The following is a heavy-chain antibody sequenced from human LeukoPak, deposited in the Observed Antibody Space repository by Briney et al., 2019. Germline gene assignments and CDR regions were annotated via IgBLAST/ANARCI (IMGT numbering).Heavy chain of an antibody. CDR1: GFTFSSSA. V-gene: IGHV3-23*01. CDR3: TKGHYYGSGSYWV. Sequence: GGSLRLSCAASGFTFSSSAMSWVRQAPGKGLEWVSAINFSGGTTYYADSVKGRFTISRDNFKNTLYLQMNGLRADDTAVYYCTKGHYYGSGSYWVWGQGTLVTVSS. D-gene: IGHD3-10*01. CDR2: INFSGGTT. J-gene: IGHJ4*02.